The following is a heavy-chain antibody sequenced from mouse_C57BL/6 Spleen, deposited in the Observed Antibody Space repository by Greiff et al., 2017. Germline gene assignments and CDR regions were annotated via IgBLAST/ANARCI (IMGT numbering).Heavy chain of an antibody. CDR2: INPSNGGT. CDR3: AREGHYCSSYYCDY. Sequence: QVQLQQPGTELVKPGASVKLSCKASGYTFTSYWMPWVKQRPGPGLEWIGNINPSNGGTNYNEKFNSTATLTVDQASRTAYMQLSSLTSEDSAVFYCAREGHYCSSYYCDYWGQGTTLTVAS. V-gene: IGHV1-53*01. J-gene: IGHJ2*01. D-gene: IGHD1-1*01. CDR1: GYTFTSYW.